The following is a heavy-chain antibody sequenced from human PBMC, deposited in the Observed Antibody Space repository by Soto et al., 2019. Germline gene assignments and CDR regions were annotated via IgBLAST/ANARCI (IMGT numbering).Heavy chain of an antibody. CDR1: GGSVSSGSYY. Sequence: QVQLQESGPGLVKPSETLSLTCTVSGGSVSSGSYYWSWIRQPPGKGLEWIGYIYYSGSTNYNPSRKSRVTISVDTSKNQFSLKLSSVTAADTAVYYCARDRRATHCSSTSCYFYYYYGMDVWGQGTTVTVSS. CDR2: IYYSGST. V-gene: IGHV4-61*01. CDR3: ARDRRATHCSSTSCYFYYYYGMDV. D-gene: IGHD2-2*01. J-gene: IGHJ6*02.